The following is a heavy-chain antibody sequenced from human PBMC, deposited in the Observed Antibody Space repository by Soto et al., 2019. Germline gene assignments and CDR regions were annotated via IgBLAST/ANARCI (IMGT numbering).Heavy chain of an antibody. CDR3: ASRDSGNFGSYYYYGMDV. V-gene: IGHV1-69*12. J-gene: IGHJ6*02. D-gene: IGHD1-26*01. Sequence: QVQLVQSGAEVKKPGSSVKVSCKASGGTFSSYAITWVRQAPGQGLEWMGGIIPIFGTANYAQKFQGRVTITVDESTSTPYMELSSLRSEDTAVYYCASRDSGNFGSYYYYGMDVWGQGTTVTVSS. CDR2: IIPIFGTA. CDR1: GGTFSSYA.